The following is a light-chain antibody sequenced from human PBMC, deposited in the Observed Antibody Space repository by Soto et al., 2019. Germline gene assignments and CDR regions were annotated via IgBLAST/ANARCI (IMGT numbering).Light chain of an antibody. J-gene: IGLJ3*02. Sequence: QSALTQPPSASGSPGQSVTISCTGTSSDVGGYNYVSWYQHHPGKAPKLMISEVTKRPSGVPDRFSGSKSGNTASLTVSGLQAEDEADYYCSSYAGSNNLDWVFGGGTKVTVL. CDR1: SSDVGGYNY. CDR2: EVT. CDR3: SSYAGSNNLDWV. V-gene: IGLV2-8*01.